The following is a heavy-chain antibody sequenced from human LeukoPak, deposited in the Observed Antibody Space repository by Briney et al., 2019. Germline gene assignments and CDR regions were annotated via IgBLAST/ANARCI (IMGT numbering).Heavy chain of an antibody. J-gene: IGHJ4*02. CDR1: GFTFSSYS. CDR3: ARFPFYCSSTSCYYFDY. Sequence: GGSLRLSCAASGFTFSSYSMNWVRQAPGKGLEWVSSISSSSSYIYYADSVKGRFTISRDNAKNSLYLQMNSLRAEDTAVCYCARFPFYCSSTSCYYFDYWGQGTLVTVSS. V-gene: IGHV3-21*01. CDR2: ISSSSSYI. D-gene: IGHD2-2*01.